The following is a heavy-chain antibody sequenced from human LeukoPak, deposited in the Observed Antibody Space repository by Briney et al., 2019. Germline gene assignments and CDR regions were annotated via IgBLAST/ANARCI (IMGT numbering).Heavy chain of an antibody. CDR2: INHGGST. Sequence: SETLSLTCAVYGGSFSGYYWSWIRQPPGKGLEWIGEINHGGSTNYNPSLKSRVTISVDTSKNQFSLKLSSVTAADTAVYYCAREINYYDSSGYSDAFDIWGQGTMVTVSS. CDR3: AREINYYDSSGYSDAFDI. V-gene: IGHV4-34*01. CDR1: GGSFSGYY. J-gene: IGHJ3*02. D-gene: IGHD3-22*01.